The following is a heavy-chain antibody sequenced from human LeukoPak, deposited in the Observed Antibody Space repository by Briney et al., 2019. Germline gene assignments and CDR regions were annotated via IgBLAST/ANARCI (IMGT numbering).Heavy chain of an antibody. V-gene: IGHV5-51*01. CDR2: IYPGDSDT. J-gene: IGHJ4*02. D-gene: IGHD1-26*01. Sequence: GESLKISCNGSGYSFISYWIGWVRQITGKGLEWMGIIYPGDSDTRYSPSFQGQVTISADKSISTAYLQWSSLKASDTAMYYCARPEGRWELIPFDYWGQGTLVTVSS. CDR1: GYSFISYW. CDR3: ARPEGRWELIPFDY.